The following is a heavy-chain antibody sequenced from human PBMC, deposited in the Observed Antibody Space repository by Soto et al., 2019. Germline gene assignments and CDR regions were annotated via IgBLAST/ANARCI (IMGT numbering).Heavy chain of an antibody. J-gene: IGHJ4*02. CDR2: ISYDGSNK. Sequence: VAVISYDGSNKYYADSVKGRFTISRDNSKNTLYLQMNSLRAEDTAVYYCARDKGNSSGYLRYWGQGTLVTVSS. V-gene: IGHV3-30-3*01. D-gene: IGHD3-22*01. CDR3: ARDKGNSSGYLRY.